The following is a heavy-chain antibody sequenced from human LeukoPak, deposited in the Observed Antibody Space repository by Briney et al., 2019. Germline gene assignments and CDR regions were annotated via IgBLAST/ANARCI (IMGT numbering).Heavy chain of an antibody. Sequence: SETLSLTCAVSGGSISSGDYSWSWIRQPPGKGLEWIGYIDYSGSTYYNPSLKSRVTISVDTSKNQFSLRLSSVTAADTAVYYCARRAGAYSHPYDYWGQGTLVTVSS. CDR3: ARRAGAYSHPYDY. J-gene: IGHJ4*02. CDR1: GGSISSGDYS. CDR2: IDYSGST. D-gene: IGHD4/OR15-4a*01. V-gene: IGHV4-30-4*07.